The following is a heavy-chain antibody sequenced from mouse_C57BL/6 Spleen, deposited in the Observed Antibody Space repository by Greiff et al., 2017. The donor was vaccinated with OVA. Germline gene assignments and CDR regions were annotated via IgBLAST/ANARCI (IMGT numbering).Heavy chain of an antibody. Sequence: VQLKQSGAELVRPGASVKLSCTASGFNIKDYYMHWVKQRPEQGLEWIGRIDPEDGDTEYAPKFQGTATMTADTSSNTAYLQLRSLTSEDTAVSYCTTDGYYWYFDDWGTGTTVTVSS. D-gene: IGHD2-3*01. CDR2: IDPEDGDT. J-gene: IGHJ1*03. CDR3: TTDGYYWYFDD. V-gene: IGHV14-1*01. CDR1: GFNIKDYY.